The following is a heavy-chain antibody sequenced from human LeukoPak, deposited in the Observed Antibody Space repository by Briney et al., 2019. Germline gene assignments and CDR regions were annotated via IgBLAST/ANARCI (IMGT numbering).Heavy chain of an antibody. J-gene: IGHJ4*02. CDR3: AKDGCSSTRPTLECRYYFDY. CDR1: GFTFSSYG. V-gene: IGHV3-30*02. CDR2: IRYDGSNK. Sequence: GGSLRLSCAASGFTFSSYGMHWVRQAPGKGLEWVAFIRYDGSNKYYADSVKGRFTISRDNSKNTLYLQMNSLGAEGTAVYYCAKDGCSSTRPTLECRYYFDYWGQGTLVTVSS. D-gene: IGHD2-2*01.